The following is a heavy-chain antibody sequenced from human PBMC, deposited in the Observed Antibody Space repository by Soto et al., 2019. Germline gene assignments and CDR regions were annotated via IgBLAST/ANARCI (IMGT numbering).Heavy chain of an antibody. J-gene: IGHJ5*02. D-gene: IGHD1-7*01. CDR3: ARDRGYNWNYGWFDP. Sequence: QVQLVQSGAEVKKPGASVKVSCKASGYTFPSYGISWVRQAPGQGLEWMGRISPYNGNTNYAQKLQGRVTMTTDTSTITAYMELRSLRSDDTAVYYCARDRGYNWNYGWFDPWGQGTLVTVSS. CDR2: ISPYNGNT. CDR1: GYTFPSYG. V-gene: IGHV1-18*01.